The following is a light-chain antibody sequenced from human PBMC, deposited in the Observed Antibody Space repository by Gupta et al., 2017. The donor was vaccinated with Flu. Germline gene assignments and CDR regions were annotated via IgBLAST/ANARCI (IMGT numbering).Light chain of an antibody. CDR3: AAWDDSLSGRVV. CDR2: SNN. Sequence: QSMLTQPPSASGTPGQRVTISCSGSSSNIGSNSVNWSQQLPGTAPKLLIFSNNQRPSGVPDRFSASKSGTSASLAISGLQSEDEADYYCAAWDDSLSGRVVFGGGTKLTVL. V-gene: IGLV1-44*01. CDR1: SSNIGSNS. J-gene: IGLJ2*01.